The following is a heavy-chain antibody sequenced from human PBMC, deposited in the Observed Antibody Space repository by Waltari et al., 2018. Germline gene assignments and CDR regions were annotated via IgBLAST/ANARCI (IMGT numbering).Heavy chain of an antibody. J-gene: IGHJ6*02. CDR3: ARDGGYYDFWSGYLVV. D-gene: IGHD3-3*01. CDR2: ISSSSRYI. V-gene: IGHV3-21*01. Sequence: EVQLVESGGGLVKPGGSLRLSCAASGFTFSSYSMNWVRQAPGKGLEWVSSISSSSRYIYYADSVKGRFTISRDNAKNSLYLQMNSLRAEDTAVYYCARDGGYYDFWSGYLVVWGQGTTVTVSS. CDR1: GFTFSSYS.